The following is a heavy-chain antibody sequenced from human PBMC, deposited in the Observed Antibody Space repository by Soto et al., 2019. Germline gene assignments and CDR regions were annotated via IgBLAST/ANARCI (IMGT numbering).Heavy chain of an antibody. CDR3: ARGGYSYALAPDY. CDR1: GFTFRSNW. Sequence: EVQLVESGGGLIQPGGSLRLSCAPSGFTFRSNWMHWVRQAPGKGLVWVSSLNSDGSRTSYADSVKGRVTISRDNAENTLFVQMNSLRAEDKAIYYCARGGYSYALAPDYWGQGTLVTFSP. CDR2: LNSDGSRT. J-gene: IGHJ4*02. V-gene: IGHV3-74*01. D-gene: IGHD5-18*01.